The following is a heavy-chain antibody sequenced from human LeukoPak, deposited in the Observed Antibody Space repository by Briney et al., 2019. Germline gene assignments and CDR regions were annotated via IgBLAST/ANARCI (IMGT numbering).Heavy chain of an antibody. D-gene: IGHD2-8*02. CDR2: IAHHGSNK. CDR1: RFTFSRNA. J-gene: IGHJ4*02. CDR3: AKDGSWSCTD. V-gene: IGHV3-30*02. Sequence: PGGSLRLSCVASRFTFSRNAIHWVRQGPGKGLEWVSYIAHHGSNKYYADSVKGRFTISRDNSKRTLYLQMNSLRADDTAVYYCAKDGSWSCTDWGQGTLVTVSS.